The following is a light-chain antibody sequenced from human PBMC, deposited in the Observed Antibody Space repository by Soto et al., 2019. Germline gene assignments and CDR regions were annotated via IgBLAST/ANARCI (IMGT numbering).Light chain of an antibody. CDR2: GIS. J-gene: IGKJ1*01. CDR1: QSVSIL. Sequence: EILMKQSPATLYVSPGERATVSCRASQSVSILLAWYQQKPGQAPRLLMYGISRRATGIPDRFSGSGSGTDFTLTITRLEPEDFAVYYCQQYVTSSPRTFGQGTKVDIK. V-gene: IGKV3-20*01. CDR3: QQYVTSSPRT.